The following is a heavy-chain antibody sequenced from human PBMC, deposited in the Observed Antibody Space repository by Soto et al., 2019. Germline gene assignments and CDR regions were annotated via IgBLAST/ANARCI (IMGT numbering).Heavy chain of an antibody. J-gene: IGHJ4*02. D-gene: IGHD2-15*01. CDR2: IIPIFGTA. CDR1: GGTFSSYA. V-gene: IGHV1-69*13. Sequence: ASVKVSCKASGGTFSSYAISWVRQAPGQGLEWMGGIIPIFGTANYAQKFQGRVTITADESTSTAYMELSSLRSEDTAVYYCARVPLVAYCSGGSCYSGIFDYWGQGTLVTVYS. CDR3: ARVPLVAYCSGGSCYSGIFDY.